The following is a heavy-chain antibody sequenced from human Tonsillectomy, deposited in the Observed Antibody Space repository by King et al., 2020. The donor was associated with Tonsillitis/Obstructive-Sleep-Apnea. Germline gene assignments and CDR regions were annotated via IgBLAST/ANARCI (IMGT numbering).Heavy chain of an antibody. J-gene: IGHJ5*02. D-gene: IGHD2-15*01. Sequence: QLVQSGGGLVQPGGTLRLSCAASGFTLSSYWLIWVRRAPGKGLEWVANRKQDGSEKYYVASVNGRFTISRDNAKNSLYLQMNSLRAEDTAVYYCAREGYCSGSSCYSNWFDPWGQGTLVTVSS. CDR3: AREGYCSGSSCYSNWFDP. V-gene: IGHV3-7*04. CDR2: RKQDGSEK. CDR1: GFTLSSYW.